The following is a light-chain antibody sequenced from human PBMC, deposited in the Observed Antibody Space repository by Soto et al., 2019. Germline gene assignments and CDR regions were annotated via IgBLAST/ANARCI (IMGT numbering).Light chain of an antibody. V-gene: IGLV3-16*01. CDR1: ALPKKY. Sequence: SYELTQPPSVSVSLGQMARITCSGAALPKKYAYWYQQKPGQFPVLVIYKDSERPSGIPERFSGSSSGTIVTLTISGVQAEDEAGYYCLSADSSGTYVFGTGTKVTVL. CDR2: KDS. J-gene: IGLJ1*01. CDR3: LSADSSGTYV.